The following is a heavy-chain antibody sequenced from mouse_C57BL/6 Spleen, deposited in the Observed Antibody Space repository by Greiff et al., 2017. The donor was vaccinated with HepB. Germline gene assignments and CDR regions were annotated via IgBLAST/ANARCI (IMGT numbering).Heavy chain of an antibody. V-gene: IGHV1-54*01. D-gene: IGHD1-1*01. CDR1: GYAFTNYL. Sequence: VQGVESGAELVRPGTSVKVSCKASGYAFTNYLIEWVKQRPGQGLEWIGVINPGSGGTNYNEKFKGKATLTADKSSSTAYMQLSSLTSEDSAVYFCARSGYGSSYVGYFDVWGTGTTVTVSS. CDR3: ARSGYGSSYVGYFDV. J-gene: IGHJ1*03. CDR2: INPGSGGT.